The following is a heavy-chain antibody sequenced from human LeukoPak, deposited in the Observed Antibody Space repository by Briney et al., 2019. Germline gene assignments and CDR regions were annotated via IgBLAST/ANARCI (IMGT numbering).Heavy chain of an antibody. CDR1: GFTFSSYW. CDR2: IKGDGSEK. V-gene: IGHV3-7*01. D-gene: IGHD1-1*01. Sequence: GGSLRLSCAASGFTFSSYWMTWVRQAPGKGLEWVGNIKGDGSEKYYVDSVKGRFTISRDNAKNSLYLQMSSLRAEDTAVYYCARDIGSGTTGTTGVLVNWGQGTLVTVSS. CDR3: ARDIGSGTTGTTGVLVN. J-gene: IGHJ4*02.